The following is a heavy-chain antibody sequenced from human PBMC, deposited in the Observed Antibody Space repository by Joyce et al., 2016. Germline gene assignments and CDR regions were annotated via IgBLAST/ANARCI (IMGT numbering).Heavy chain of an antibody. CDR1: GGSVTSGSYY. CDR3: ARGGYGKNWFDP. J-gene: IGHJ5*02. V-gene: IGHV4-61*01. Sequence: QVQLQESGPGLVKPSETLSLTCTVSGGSVTSGSYYWSWIRQPPGKGLEWIGYIYYSGRTNFNPSHKSRVTISVDTYKNHFSLNLSSVTAADTAVYYCARGGYGKNWFDPWGQGALVTVSS. CDR2: IYYSGRT. D-gene: IGHD1-1*01.